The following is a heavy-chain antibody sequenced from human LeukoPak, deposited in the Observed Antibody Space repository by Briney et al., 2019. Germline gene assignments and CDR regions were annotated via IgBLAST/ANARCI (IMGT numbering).Heavy chain of an antibody. V-gene: IGHV7-4-1*02. CDR2: INTNTGNP. CDR3: ARPSTDIAVAGTPLDY. J-gene: IGHJ4*02. CDR1: GYTFTSYA. Sequence: ASVTVSCTASGYTFTSYAMNWVRQAPGQGLEWMGWINTNTGNPTYAQGFTGRFVFSLDTSVSTAYLQISSLKAEDTAVYYCARPSTDIAVAGTPLDYWGQGTLVTVSS. D-gene: IGHD6-19*01.